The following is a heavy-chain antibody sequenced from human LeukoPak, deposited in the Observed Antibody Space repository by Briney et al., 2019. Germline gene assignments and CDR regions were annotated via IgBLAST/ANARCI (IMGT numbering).Heavy chain of an antibody. D-gene: IGHD1-26*01. J-gene: IGHJ6*02. CDR2: FDPEDGET. CDR3: ATELLTKVGATNYYYYYGMDV. CDR1: GYTLTELS. Sequence: ASVKVSCKVSGYTLTELSMHWVRQAPGKGLEWMGGFDPEDGETIYAQKFQGRVTMTEDTSTDTAYMELSSLRSEDTAVYYCATELLTKVGATNYYYYYGMDVWGQGTTVTVSS. V-gene: IGHV1-24*01.